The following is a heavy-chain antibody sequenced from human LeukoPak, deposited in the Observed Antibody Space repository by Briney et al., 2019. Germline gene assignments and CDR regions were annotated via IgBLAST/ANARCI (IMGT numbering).Heavy chain of an antibody. J-gene: IGHJ5*02. Sequence: PSETLSLTCTVSGGSISSGSYYWSWIRQPAGKGLEWIGRIYTSGSTNYNPSLKSRVTISVDTSKNQFSLKLSSVTAADTAVYYCARVGGIAAAIDPWGQGTLVTVSS. CDR1: GGSISSGSYY. D-gene: IGHD6-13*01. CDR3: ARVGGIAAAIDP. V-gene: IGHV4-61*02. CDR2: IYTSGST.